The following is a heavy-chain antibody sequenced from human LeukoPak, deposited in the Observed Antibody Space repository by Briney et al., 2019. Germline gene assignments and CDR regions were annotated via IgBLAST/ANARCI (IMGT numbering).Heavy chain of an antibody. J-gene: IGHJ6*03. V-gene: IGHV3-23*01. CDR3: ARGSPGFYYYMDV. CDR2: ISGGGGST. D-gene: IGHD5-12*01. Sequence: GGSLRLSCAASGFTFSSYAMNWVRQAPGKGLEWVSTISGGGGSTYYADSVKGRFTISRDNSKNTLYVQMNSLRAEDTATYYCARGSPGFYYYMDVWGRGTTVTVSS. CDR1: GFTFSSYA.